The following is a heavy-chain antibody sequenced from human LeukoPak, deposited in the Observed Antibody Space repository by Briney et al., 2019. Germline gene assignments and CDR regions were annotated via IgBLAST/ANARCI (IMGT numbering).Heavy chain of an antibody. CDR3: ARGGGGYPPYL. D-gene: IGHD2-21*01. CDR1: GCSISSYY. V-gene: IGHV4-59*01. Sequence: AGTLSLTCTVSGCSISSYYLSWIRQPPGKGLEWIGYIYYSGSTNYNPSPKSRVTISVDTSKNQFSLKLRSVTAADTGVYYCARGGGGYPPYLWGQGTLVTVSS. CDR2: IYYSGST. J-gene: IGHJ5*02.